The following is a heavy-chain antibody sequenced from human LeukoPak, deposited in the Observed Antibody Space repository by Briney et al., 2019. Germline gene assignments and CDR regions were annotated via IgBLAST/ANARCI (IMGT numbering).Heavy chain of an antibody. V-gene: IGHV1-8*01. D-gene: IGHD1-26*01. J-gene: IGHJ6*03. Sequence: ASVKVSCKASGYTFTSYDINWVRQATGQGLEWMGWMNPNSGNTGYAQKFQGRVTMTRNTSISTAYMELSSLRSEDTAVYYCARSEGATPNYYYYMDVWGKGTTVTVSS. CDR3: ARSEGATPNYYYYMDV. CDR2: MNPNSGNT. CDR1: GYTFTSYD.